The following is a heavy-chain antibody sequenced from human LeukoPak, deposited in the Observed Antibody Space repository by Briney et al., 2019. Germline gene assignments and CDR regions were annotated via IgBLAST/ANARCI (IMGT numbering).Heavy chain of an antibody. Sequence: PSETLSLTCAVYGGSFSGYYWSWIRQPPGKGLEWIGEINHSGSTNYNPSLKSRVTISVDTSKNQFSLKLSSVTAADTAVYYCARVLYYYDSSGDSWFDPWGQGTLVTVSS. CDR2: INHSGST. J-gene: IGHJ5*02. CDR1: GGSFSGYY. V-gene: IGHV4-34*01. CDR3: ARVLYYYDSSGDSWFDP. D-gene: IGHD3-22*01.